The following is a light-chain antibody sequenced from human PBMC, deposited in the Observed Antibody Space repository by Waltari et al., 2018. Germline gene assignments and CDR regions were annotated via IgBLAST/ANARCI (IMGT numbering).Light chain of an antibody. V-gene: IGKV4-1*01. CDR1: QTILYNSNDKNY. CDR3: QQYYSRRT. Sequence: IVMTQSPDSLAVSLGERATINCKSSQTILYNSNDKNYLAWYQQKPGQPPRLLIYWASTRESGVPDRFSGRGSGTDFTLTISNLQAEDVAVYYCQQYYSRRTFGQGTKVEI. J-gene: IGKJ1*01. CDR2: WAS.